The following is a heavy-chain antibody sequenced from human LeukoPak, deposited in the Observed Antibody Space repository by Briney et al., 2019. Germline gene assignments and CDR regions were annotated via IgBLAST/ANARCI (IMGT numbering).Heavy chain of an antibody. D-gene: IGHD3-10*01. Sequence: PSETLSLTCTVSGGSISGYYWSWIRQPPGKGLEWIGYIYYSGSTNYNPSLKSRVTMSVDTSKNQFSLKLTSVTAADTAVYYCAKDTLYYCSGTYYFNHWGQGTLVTVSS. J-gene: IGHJ4*02. V-gene: IGHV4-59*12. CDR3: AKDTLYYCSGTYYFNH. CDR2: IYYSGST. CDR1: GGSISGYY.